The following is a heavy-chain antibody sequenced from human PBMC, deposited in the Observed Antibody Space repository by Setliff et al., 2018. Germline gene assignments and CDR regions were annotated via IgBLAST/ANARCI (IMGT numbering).Heavy chain of an antibody. CDR2: MNPNSGNT. D-gene: IGHD1-26*01. Sequence: ASVQVSCKASGYTFTSYDINWVRQATGQGLEWMGWMNPNSGNTGYAQKFQGRVTMTRNTSISTAYMELSSLRSEDTAVYYCAREETLGATLYYYGMDVWGQGTTVTVSS. V-gene: IGHV1-8*01. J-gene: IGHJ6*02. CDR1: GYTFTSYD. CDR3: AREETLGATLYYYGMDV.